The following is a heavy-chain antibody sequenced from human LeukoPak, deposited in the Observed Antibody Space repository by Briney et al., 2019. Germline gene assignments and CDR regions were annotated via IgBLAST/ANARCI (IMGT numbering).Heavy chain of an antibody. CDR3: ARKAPKKGWFDP. J-gene: IGHJ5*02. CDR1: GASNNSYY. Sequence: SETLSLTCTVSGASNNSYYWSWIRQPPGKGLEWIGYTHPSGNTNYSPSLKSRVTISMDTSTNQFSLKLKSVTAADTAVYFCARKAPKKGWFDPWGQGTLVTASS. V-gene: IGHV4-4*09. CDR2: THPSGNT.